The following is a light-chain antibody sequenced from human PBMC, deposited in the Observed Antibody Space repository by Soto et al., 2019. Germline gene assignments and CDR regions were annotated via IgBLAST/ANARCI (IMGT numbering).Light chain of an antibody. CDR3: QHYNSYSEA. V-gene: IGKV3-15*01. J-gene: IGKJ1*01. Sequence: DKLMTQSPATLSVSPGERVALACRASQILSSNLAWYQQKPGQAPRLLIYGAVTRATGVPARFSGSESGTDFTLTISSLQPDDFATYYCQHYNSYSEAFGQGTKVDIK. CDR1: QILSSN. CDR2: GAV.